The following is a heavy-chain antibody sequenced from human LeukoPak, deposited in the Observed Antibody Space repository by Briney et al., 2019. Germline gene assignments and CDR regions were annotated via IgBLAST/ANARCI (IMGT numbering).Heavy chain of an antibody. V-gene: IGHV1-2*02. CDR2: INPKSGGT. CDR3: AREGGLTGYYDIFDI. J-gene: IGHJ3*02. Sequence: ASVKVSCKSSGYTFIGYYMHWVRQAPGQGLELMRWINPKSGGTNYAQKFQGRVTMTRDTSISTAYMELSRLKSDDTAVYFCAREGGLTGYYDIFDIWGQGTMVIVSS. D-gene: IGHD3-9*01. CDR1: GYTFIGYY.